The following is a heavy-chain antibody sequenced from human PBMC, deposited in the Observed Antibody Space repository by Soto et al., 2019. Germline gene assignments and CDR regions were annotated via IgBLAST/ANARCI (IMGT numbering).Heavy chain of an antibody. J-gene: IGHJ4*02. CDR3: ARGHRADY. V-gene: IGHV1-2*02. CDR2: INPKTDVT. Sequence: QVQLVQSGAEVKKPGASVKVSCKTSGYTFTAYWIHWVRQAPGQGLEWVACINPKTDVTNYAQNFQGRVTVTRDTSITTTYMELNGLSSDDTAVYYCARGHRADYWGQGTLVTVSS. CDR1: GYTFTAYW.